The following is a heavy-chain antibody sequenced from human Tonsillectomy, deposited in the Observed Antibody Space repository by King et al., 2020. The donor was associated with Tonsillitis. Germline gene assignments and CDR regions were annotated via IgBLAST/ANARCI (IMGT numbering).Heavy chain of an antibody. CDR3: ARDVKYGSGGLGD. CDR1: GFTFNSHW. V-gene: IGHV3-74*01. J-gene: IGHJ4*02. D-gene: IGHD3-10*01. Sequence: VQLVESGGGLVQPGGSLRLSCAASGFTFNSHWSHWVRQPPGEGLVWFSRIKTAVSGSDYAGSVKGRFTISRDNAKNTLYLQMNSLGAEDAAVDYCARDVKYGSGGLGDWGQGTLVTVSS. CDR2: IKTAVSGS.